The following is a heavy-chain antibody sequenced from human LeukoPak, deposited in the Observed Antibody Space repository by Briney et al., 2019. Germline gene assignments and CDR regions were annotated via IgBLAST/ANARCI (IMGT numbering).Heavy chain of an antibody. J-gene: IGHJ6*02. D-gene: IGHD3-10*01. CDR3: ATDQRGAGLGFVYGSGSLNGLDV. CDR2: FDPEYGET. V-gene: IGHV1-24*01. CDR1: GYTLTELS. Sequence: ASVKVSCKVSGYTLTELSMHWVRHAPGTGHEWVGGFDPEYGETIYAQQFQGRVTMTEDPSTDTGYMELSSLRSEDTAVYYCATDQRGAGLGFVYGSGSLNGLDVWGQGTTVTVSS.